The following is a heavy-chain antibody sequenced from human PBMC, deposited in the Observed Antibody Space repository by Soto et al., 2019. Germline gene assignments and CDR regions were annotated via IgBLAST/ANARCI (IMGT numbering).Heavy chain of an antibody. J-gene: IGHJ4*02. CDR1: GGTFSSYT. Sequence: GASVKVSCKASGGTFSSYTISWVRQAPGQGLEWMGRIIPILGIANYAQKFQGRVTITADKSTSTAYMELSSLRSEDTAVYYCARDGSGGSQPFDYWGQGTLVTVSS. CDR3: ARDGSGGSQPFDY. V-gene: IGHV1-69*04. CDR2: IIPILGIA. D-gene: IGHD2-15*01.